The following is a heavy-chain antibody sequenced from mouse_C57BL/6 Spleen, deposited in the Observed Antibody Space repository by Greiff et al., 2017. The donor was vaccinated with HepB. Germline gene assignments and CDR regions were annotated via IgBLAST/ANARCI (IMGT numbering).Heavy chain of an antibody. CDR3: ARYTEYYYYGSSYRYFDY. D-gene: IGHD1-1*01. Sequence: EVKLQESGGGLVQPGGSLSLSCAASGFTFTDYYMSWVRQPPGKALEWLGFIRNKANGYTTEYSASVKGRFTISRDNSQSILYLQMNALRAEDSATYYCARYTEYYYYGSSYRYFDYWGQGTTLTVSS. V-gene: IGHV7-3*01. CDR2: IRNKANGYTT. CDR1: GFTFTDYY. J-gene: IGHJ2*01.